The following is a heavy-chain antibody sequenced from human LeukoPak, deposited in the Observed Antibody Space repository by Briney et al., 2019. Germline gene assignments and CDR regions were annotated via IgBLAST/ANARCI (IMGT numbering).Heavy chain of an antibody. CDR2: IYKIGTT. J-gene: IGHJ4*02. D-gene: IGHD2-15*01. V-gene: IGHV4-59*02. CDR1: GDSVTGYY. CDR3: VIGVGWQLDY. Sequence: SETLSLTCTVFGDSVTGYYLNWVRQPPGKGLEGSGHIYKIGTTNYNPSLKSRLTISADTSKNQFSLKLRSVTAADTAVSYCVIGVGWQLDYWGQGALVTVSS.